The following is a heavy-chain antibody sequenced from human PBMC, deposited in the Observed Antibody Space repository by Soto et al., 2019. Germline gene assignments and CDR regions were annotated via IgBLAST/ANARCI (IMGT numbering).Heavy chain of an antibody. CDR2: ISAYNGNT. D-gene: IGHD3-22*01. CDR1: GYTFTSYG. V-gene: IGHV1-18*01. J-gene: IGHJ5*02. CDR3: ARDPPYYYDSSGYNWFDP. Sequence: GASVKVSCKASGYTFTSYGISWVRQAPGQGLEWMGWISAYNGNTNYAQKLQGRVTMTTDTSTSTAYMELRSLRSDDTAVYYCARDPPYYYDSSGYNWFDPWGQGTLVTVSS.